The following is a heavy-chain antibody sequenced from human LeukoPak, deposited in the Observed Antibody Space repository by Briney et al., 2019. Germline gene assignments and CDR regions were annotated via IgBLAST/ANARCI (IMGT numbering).Heavy chain of an antibody. CDR2: IYYSGST. D-gene: IGHD3-10*01. V-gene: IGHV4-59*01. J-gene: IGHJ3*02. CDR1: GGSISSYY. Sequence: SETLSLTCTVFGGSISSYYWSWIRQPPGKGLEWIGYIYYSGSTNYNPSLKSRVTISVDTSKNQFSLKLSSVTAADTAVYYCARVTLRGVYPDAFDIWGQGTMVTVSS. CDR3: ARVTLRGVYPDAFDI.